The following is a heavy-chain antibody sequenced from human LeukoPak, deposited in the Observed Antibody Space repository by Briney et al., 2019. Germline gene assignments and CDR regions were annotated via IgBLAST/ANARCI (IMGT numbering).Heavy chain of an antibody. V-gene: IGHV1-2*02. CDR1: GYTFTDYY. D-gene: IGHD3-16*01. J-gene: IGHJ3*02. CDR3: ARGSPPLGALDI. Sequence: ASVKVSCQASGYTFTDYYMHWVRQAPGQGLEWMGWFNPNSGGTNCAQKFQGRVTMTRDTSISTAYMELSRLRSDDTAVYYCARGSPPLGALDIWGQGTMVTVSS. CDR2: FNPNSGGT.